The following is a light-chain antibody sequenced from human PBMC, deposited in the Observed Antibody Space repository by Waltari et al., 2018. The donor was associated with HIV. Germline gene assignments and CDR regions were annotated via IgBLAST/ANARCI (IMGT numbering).Light chain of an antibody. Sequence: QSALTQPASVSGSPGQSITISCTGTRDDVGAYDLVSWYQQIPGKAPKLILFDVHERPSGVSHRYSVSRSGNTASLTISGLQSEDEADYYCCSYAGSGTFVVFGGGTRLTV. CDR3: CSYAGSGTFVV. CDR1: RDDVGAYDL. V-gene: IGLV2-23*02. CDR2: DVH. J-gene: IGLJ2*01.